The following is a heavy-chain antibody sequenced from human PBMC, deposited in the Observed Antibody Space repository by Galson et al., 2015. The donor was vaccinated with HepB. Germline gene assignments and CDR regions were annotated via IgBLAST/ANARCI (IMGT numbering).Heavy chain of an antibody. CDR3: ARDWIRDGASYYFDY. V-gene: IGHV4-4*02. D-gene: IGHD5-24*01. Sequence: ETLSLTCAVSGGSISNRNWWNWVRQSPGKRLEWIGRIYHSGDTNYNPSLKSRVTMSVDTSKNQFSLKLSSVTAADTAIYYCARDWIRDGASYYFDYWGQGTLVTVS. J-gene: IGHJ4*02. CDR2: IYHSGDT. CDR1: GGSISNRNW.